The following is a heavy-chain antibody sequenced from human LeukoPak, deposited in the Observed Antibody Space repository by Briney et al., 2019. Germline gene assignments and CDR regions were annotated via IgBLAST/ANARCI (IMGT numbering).Heavy chain of an antibody. CDR3: AKDIVVVPAASNFDY. J-gene: IGHJ4*02. Sequence: GRSLRLSCAASGFTFSSYGMHWVRQAPGKGLEWVAFIRYDGSNKYYADSVKGRFTISRDNSKNTLYLQMNSLRAEDTAVYYCAKDIVVVPAASNFDYWGQGTLVTVSS. CDR1: GFTFSSYG. D-gene: IGHD2-2*01. CDR2: IRYDGSNK. V-gene: IGHV3-30*02.